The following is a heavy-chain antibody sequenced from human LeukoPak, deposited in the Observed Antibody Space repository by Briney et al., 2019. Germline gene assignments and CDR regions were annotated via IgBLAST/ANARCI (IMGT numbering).Heavy chain of an antibody. Sequence: SETLSLTCSVSGGXISIRNYYWGWIRQPPGKWLEWIGSIYYSGSTYYNPSLKSRVTISVATSKNQFSLKLSSVTAADTAVYYCAREAAAVAGTGDYWGQGTLVTVSS. J-gene: IGHJ4*02. V-gene: IGHV4-39*01. CDR3: AREAAAVAGTGDY. CDR2: IYYSGST. CDR1: GGXISIRNYY. D-gene: IGHD6-19*01.